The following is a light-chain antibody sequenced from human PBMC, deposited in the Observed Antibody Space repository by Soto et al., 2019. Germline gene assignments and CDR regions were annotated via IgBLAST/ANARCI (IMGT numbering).Light chain of an antibody. CDR1: SSDVGNYNL. J-gene: IGLJ1*01. CDR2: EVS. V-gene: IGLV2-11*01. CDR3: CSYTDTFYV. Sequence: QSALTQPRSVSGSPGQSVTISCTGTSSDVGNYNLVSWYQQHPGKAPKLVIYEVSKRYSGVPDRFSGSRSGSTASLTISGLQAEDEADYYCCSYTDTFYVFGIGTKVTVL.